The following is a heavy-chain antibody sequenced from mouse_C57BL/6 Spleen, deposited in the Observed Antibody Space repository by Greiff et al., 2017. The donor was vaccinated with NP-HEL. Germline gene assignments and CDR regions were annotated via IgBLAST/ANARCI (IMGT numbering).Heavy chain of an antibody. V-gene: IGHV1-80*01. J-gene: IGHJ4*01. CDR1: GYAFSSYW. CDR3: ARDGRLRDAMDY. D-gene: IGHD2-4*01. CDR2: IYPGDGDT. Sequence: QVHVKQSGAELVKPGASVKISCKASGYAFSSYWMNWVKQRPGKGLEWIGQIYPGDGDTNYNGKFKGKATLTADKSSSTAYMQLSSLTSEDSAVYFCARDGRLRDAMDYWGQGTSVTVSS.